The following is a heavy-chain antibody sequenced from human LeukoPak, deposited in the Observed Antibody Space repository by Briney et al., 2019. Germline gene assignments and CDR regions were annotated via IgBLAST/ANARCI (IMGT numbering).Heavy chain of an antibody. CDR1: GGSISSSSYY. CDR3: ARVSDDILTGYRIGTFDY. Sequence: SETLSLTCTVSGGSISSSSYYWGWIRQPPGKGLEWIGSIYYSGSTYYNPSLKSRVTISVDTSKNQFSLKLSSVTAADTAVYYCARVSDDILTGYRIGTFDYWGQGTLVTVSS. V-gene: IGHV4-39*07. J-gene: IGHJ4*02. D-gene: IGHD3-9*01. CDR2: IYYSGST.